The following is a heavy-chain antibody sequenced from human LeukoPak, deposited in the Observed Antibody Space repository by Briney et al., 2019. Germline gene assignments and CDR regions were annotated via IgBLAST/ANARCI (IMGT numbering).Heavy chain of an antibody. CDR3: AGGYSSSWYWFDP. J-gene: IGHJ5*02. CDR2: IYYSGST. Sequence: SETLSLTCTVSGGSISSYYWSWIRQPPGKGLEWIGYIYYSGSTNYNPSLKSRVTISVDTSKNQFSLKLSSVTAADTAVYYCAGGYSSSWYWFDPWGQGTLVTVSS. V-gene: IGHV4-59*01. D-gene: IGHD6-13*01. CDR1: GGSISSYY.